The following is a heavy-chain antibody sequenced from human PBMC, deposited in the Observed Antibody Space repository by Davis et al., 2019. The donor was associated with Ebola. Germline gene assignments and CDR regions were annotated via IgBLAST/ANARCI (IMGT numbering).Heavy chain of an antibody. CDR2: IYTGDSDT. J-gene: IGHJ3*01. CDR1: ENSFTSYW. V-gene: IGHV5-51*01. CDR3: ASLRRTITGMDDGFDL. D-gene: IGHD1-20*01. Sequence: GESLKISCKDSENSFTSYWIGWVRQMPGKGLEWMGIIYTGDSDTRYSPSFRGQVTISADKSTRTAYLQWGSLKASDTAMHYCASLRRTITGMDDGFDLWGQGTMVTVSS.